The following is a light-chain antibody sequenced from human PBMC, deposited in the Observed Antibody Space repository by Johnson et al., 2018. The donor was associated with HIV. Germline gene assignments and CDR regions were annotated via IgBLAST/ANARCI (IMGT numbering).Light chain of an antibody. V-gene: IGLV1-51*02. CDR3: GAWHSSLSAGGV. Sequence: QSVLKQPPSVSAAPGQKVTISCSGRSSNIGNAYVSWYQQLPGTAPKLLIYENDKRPSGIPDRFSGSKSGTSATLAITGLQTGDEADYYCGAWHSSLSAGGVVGTGTKVPVL. J-gene: IGLJ1*01. CDR1: SSNIGNAY. CDR2: END.